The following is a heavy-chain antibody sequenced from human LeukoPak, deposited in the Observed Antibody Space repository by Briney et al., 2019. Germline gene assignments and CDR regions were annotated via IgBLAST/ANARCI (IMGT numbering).Heavy chain of an antibody. Sequence: SETLSLTCAVYGGSFSGYYWSWIRQPPGKGLEWIGEINHSGSTNYNPSLKSRVTISVDTSKNQFSLKLSSVTAADTAVYYCAGVSGVGAYMCYWGQGTLVTVSS. CDR2: INHSGST. D-gene: IGHD1-26*01. J-gene: IGHJ4*02. CDR1: GGSFSGYY. CDR3: AGVSGVGAYMCY. V-gene: IGHV4-34*01.